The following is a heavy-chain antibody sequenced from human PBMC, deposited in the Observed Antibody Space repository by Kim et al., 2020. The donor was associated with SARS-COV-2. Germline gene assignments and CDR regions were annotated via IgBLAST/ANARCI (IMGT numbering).Heavy chain of an antibody. J-gene: IGHJ5*02. CDR3: ARQTFGSGYGWFDP. Sequence: NPPRKSRVTIAVTTSKNQFSLKLSSVAAADTAVYYCARQTFGSGYGWFDPWGQGTLVTVSS. D-gene: IGHD3-3*01. V-gene: IGHV4-61*07.